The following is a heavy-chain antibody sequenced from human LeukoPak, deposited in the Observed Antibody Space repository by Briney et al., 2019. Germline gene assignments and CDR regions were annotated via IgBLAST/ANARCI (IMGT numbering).Heavy chain of an antibody. D-gene: IGHD3-16*01. J-gene: IGHJ3*02. CDR2: IYTSGST. CDR3: ARDFMTDASDI. V-gene: IGHV4-4*07. Sequence: PSEILSLTCTVSGGSISSYYWSWIRQPAGTGLDWIGRIYTSGSTNYNPSLKSRVTMSVDTSKNQFSLKLRAVTAADTAKYYCARDFMTDASDIWNQGTMVTVSS. CDR1: GGSISSYY.